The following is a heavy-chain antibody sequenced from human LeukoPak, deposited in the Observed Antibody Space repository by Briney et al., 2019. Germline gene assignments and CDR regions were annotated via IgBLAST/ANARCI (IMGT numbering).Heavy chain of an antibody. CDR3: ARASHWNQLHYFDY. Sequence: ASETLSLTCTVSGGSITNYYWSWIRQPPGKGLEWIGYIHYSGSTKYKSSLKSRVTISVDTSKNQFSLKLNSVTAADSAMYYCARASHWNQLHYFDYWGQGTLVTVSS. CDR1: GGSITNYY. V-gene: IGHV4-59*01. J-gene: IGHJ4*02. CDR2: IHYSGST. D-gene: IGHD1-1*01.